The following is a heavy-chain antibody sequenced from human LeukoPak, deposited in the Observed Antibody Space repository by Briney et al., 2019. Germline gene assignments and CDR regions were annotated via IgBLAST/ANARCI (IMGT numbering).Heavy chain of an antibody. CDR1: GFIFSSKS. J-gene: IGHJ4*02. Sequence: GGSLRLSCAASGFIFSSKSMNWVRQAPAKGLEWVSYISYGSGTIYYADSVKGRFTISRDNAKNSLYLQMNSLRDEDTAVYYCARDFSPGQRFYFDYWGQGTLVTVSS. D-gene: IGHD6-25*01. CDR2: ISYGSGTI. V-gene: IGHV3-48*02. CDR3: ARDFSPGQRFYFDY.